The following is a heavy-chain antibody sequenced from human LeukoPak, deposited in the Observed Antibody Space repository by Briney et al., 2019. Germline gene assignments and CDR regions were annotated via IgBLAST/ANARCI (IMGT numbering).Heavy chain of an antibody. J-gene: IGHJ1*01. CDR1: GFTFSSYA. D-gene: IGHD4-17*01. Sequence: PGGSLRLSCAASGFTFSSYAMTWVRQAPGKGLEWVSLTYSGGSTYYADSVKGRFTISRDNSKNTLYLQMNSLRAEDTAVYYCAKEIYGDSTGGRFQHWGQGTLVTVSS. CDR3: AKEIYGDSTGGRFQH. V-gene: IGHV3-23*03. CDR2: TYSGGST.